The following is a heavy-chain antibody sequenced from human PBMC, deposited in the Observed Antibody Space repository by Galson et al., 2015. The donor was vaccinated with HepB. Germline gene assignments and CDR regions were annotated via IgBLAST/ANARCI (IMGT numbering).Heavy chain of an antibody. CDR3: ARRYYDFWSGYYNPYYYMDV. D-gene: IGHD3-3*01. CDR2: ISAYNGNT. V-gene: IGHV1-18*01. CDR1: GYTFTSYG. J-gene: IGHJ6*03. Sequence: SVKVSCKASGYTFTSYGISWVRQAPGQGLEWMGWISAYNGNTNYAQKLQGRVTMTTDTSTSTAYMELRSLRSDDTAVYYCARRYYDFWSGYYNPYYYMDVWGKGTTVTVS.